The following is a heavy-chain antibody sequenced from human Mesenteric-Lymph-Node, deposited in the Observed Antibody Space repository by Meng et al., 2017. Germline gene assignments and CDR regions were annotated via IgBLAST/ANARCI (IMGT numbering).Heavy chain of an antibody. CDR2: IIPIFGTA. Sequence: SAKVSCKASGGTFSSYAISWVRQAPGQGLEWMGGIIPIFGTANYAQKFQGRVTITADKSTSTAYMELSSLRSEDTAVYYCARGLFPTVTTYDYWGQGTLVTVSS. CDR1: GGTFSSYA. CDR3: ARGLFPTVTTYDY. D-gene: IGHD4-11*01. V-gene: IGHV1-69*06. J-gene: IGHJ4*02.